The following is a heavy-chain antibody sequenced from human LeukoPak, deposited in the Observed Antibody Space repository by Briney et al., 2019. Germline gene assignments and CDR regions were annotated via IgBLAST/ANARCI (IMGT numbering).Heavy chain of an antibody. CDR3: ASDRVFFGLDL. D-gene: IGHD3-3*01. V-gene: IGHV3-7*01. J-gene: IGHJ6*02. CDR2: IKQDGSEK. Sequence: PGGSLRLSCAASGFIFSNYAMTWVRQAPGKGLEWVANIKQDGSEKYYVDSVKGRFTISRDNAKNTVYLQMNSLRVEDTAVYYCASDRVFFGLDLWGQGTTVFVSS. CDR1: GFIFSNYA.